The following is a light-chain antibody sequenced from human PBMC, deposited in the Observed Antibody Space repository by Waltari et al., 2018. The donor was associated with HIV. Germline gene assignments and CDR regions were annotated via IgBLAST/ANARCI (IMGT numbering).Light chain of an antibody. CDR3: QPQSDWPYT. Sequence: EIVLTQSPSTLSVSPGETATLSCRANRGLTNQLAWYHHRPGQSPRLPMYDASTSVTGVPDKFSRSGAGTQFTLTNRNFQSEDAGIYDGQPQSDWPYTFGRGAKLAI. CDR1: RGLTNQ. J-gene: IGKJ2*01. CDR2: DAS. V-gene: IGKV3-15*01.